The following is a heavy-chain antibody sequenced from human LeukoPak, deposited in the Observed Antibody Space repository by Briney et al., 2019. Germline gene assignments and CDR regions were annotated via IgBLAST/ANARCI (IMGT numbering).Heavy chain of an antibody. Sequence: SETLSLTCTVSGGSISSSSYYWGWIRQPPGKGLEWIGSIYYSGSTYYNPSLKSRVTISVDTSKNQFSLKLSSVTAADTAVYYCARARIYYDSSGYPDYFDYWGQGTLVTVSS. J-gene: IGHJ4*02. CDR2: IYYSGST. CDR1: GGSISSSSYY. CDR3: ARARIYYDSSGYPDYFDY. V-gene: IGHV4-39*07. D-gene: IGHD3-22*01.